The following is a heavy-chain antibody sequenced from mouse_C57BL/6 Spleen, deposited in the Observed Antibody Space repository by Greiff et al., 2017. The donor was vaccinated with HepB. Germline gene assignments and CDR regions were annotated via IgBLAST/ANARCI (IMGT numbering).Heavy chain of an antibody. V-gene: IGHV1-72*01. CDR1: GYTFTSYW. D-gene: IGHD1-1*01. CDR2: IDPNSGGT. J-gene: IGHJ1*03. CDR3: ARGEGNDYGSEYFDV. Sequence: QVQLQQPGAELVKPGASVKLSCKASGYTFTSYWMHWVKQRPGRGLEWIGRIDPNSGGTKYNEKFKSKATLTVDKPSSTAYMQLSSLTSEDSAVYYCARGEGNDYGSEYFDVWGTGTTVTVSS.